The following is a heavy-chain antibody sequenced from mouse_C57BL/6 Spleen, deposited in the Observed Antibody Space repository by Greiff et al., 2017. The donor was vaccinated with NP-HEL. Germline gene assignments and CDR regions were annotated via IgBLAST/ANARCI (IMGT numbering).Heavy chain of an antibody. J-gene: IGHJ4*01. Sequence: EVKLMESEGGLVQPGSSMKLSCTASGFTFSDYYMAWVRQVPEKGLEWVANINYDGSSTYYLDSLKSRFIISRDNAKNILYLQMSSLKSEDTATYYCARERLGGSSGDAMDYWGQGTSVTVSS. V-gene: IGHV5-16*01. CDR2: INYDGSST. CDR1: GFTFSDYY. D-gene: IGHD1-1*02. CDR3: ARERLGGSSGDAMDY.